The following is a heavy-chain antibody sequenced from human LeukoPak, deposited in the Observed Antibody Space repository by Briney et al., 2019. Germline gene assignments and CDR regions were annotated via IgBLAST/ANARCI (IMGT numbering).Heavy chain of an antibody. J-gene: IGHJ6*03. V-gene: IGHV4-34*01. D-gene: IGHD3-22*01. CDR3: ARGRGSSGYYYRYMDV. CDR2: INHSGST. CDR1: GGYFSGYY. Sequence: SETLSLTCAVYGGYFSGYYWSWIRQPPGKGLEWIGEINHSGSTNYNPSLKSRVTISVDTSKNQFSLKLSSVTAADTAVYYCARGRGSSGYYYRYMDVWGKGTTVTVSS.